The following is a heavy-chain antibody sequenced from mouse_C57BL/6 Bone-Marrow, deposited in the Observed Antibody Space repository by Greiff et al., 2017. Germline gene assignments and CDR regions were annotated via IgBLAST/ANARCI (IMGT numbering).Heavy chain of an antibody. V-gene: IGHV1-19*01. Sequence: VQLQQSGPELVKPGASVKISCKASGYTFTDYYMNWVKQSHGKSLEWIGVINPYNGGPSYNQKFKGKATLTVDKSSSTAYMELNSLTSEDSAVYYCARRGFYDNYDEGYCYTMDYWGQGTSVTVTS. D-gene: IGHD2-4*01. CDR2: INPYNGGP. CDR1: GYTFTDYY. J-gene: IGHJ4*01. CDR3: ARRGFYDNYDEGYCYTMDY.